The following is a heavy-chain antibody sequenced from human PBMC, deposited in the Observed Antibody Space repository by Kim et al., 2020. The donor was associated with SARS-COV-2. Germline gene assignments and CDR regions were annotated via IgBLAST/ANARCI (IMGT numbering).Heavy chain of an antibody. CDR1: GFTFSSYA. D-gene: IGHD6-19*01. J-gene: IGHJ4*02. V-gene: IGHV3-23*01. CDR2: ISGSGGST. Sequence: GGSLRLSCAASGFTFSSYAMSWVRQAPGKGLEWVSAISGSGGSTYYADSVKGRFTISRDNSKNTLYLQMNSLRAEDTAVYYCANMYSSGWYVEFDYWGQGTLVTVSS. CDR3: ANMYSSGWYVEFDY.